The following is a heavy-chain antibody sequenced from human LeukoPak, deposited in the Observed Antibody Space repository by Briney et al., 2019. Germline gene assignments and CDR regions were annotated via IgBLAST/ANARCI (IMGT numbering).Heavy chain of an antibody. J-gene: IGHJ6*02. CDR3: ARECSSSCPRGLDV. CDR1: GGSISSYF. CDR2: IYTSGIT. D-gene: IGHD2-2*01. V-gene: IGHV4-4*07. Sequence: SETLSLTCTVSGGSISSYFWTWIRQPAGKGLEWTGRIYTSGITNYNPSLKSRLTMSVDTSKNQFSLNLSSVTAADTAVYYCARECSSSCPRGLDVWGQGTTVTVSS.